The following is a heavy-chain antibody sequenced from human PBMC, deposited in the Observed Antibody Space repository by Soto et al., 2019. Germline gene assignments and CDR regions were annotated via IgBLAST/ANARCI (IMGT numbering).Heavy chain of an antibody. Sequence: SETLSLTCTVSGASISSYYCGWIRQPAGKGLEWIGRVSTSGRTNYNPSLNSRVTMSVDTSKTQFSLMLSSVTAADTAVYYCATEGDYYESSGYHYYFDSWGQGALVTVSS. CDR2: VSTSGRT. D-gene: IGHD3-22*01. CDR1: GASISSYY. V-gene: IGHV4-4*07. CDR3: ATEGDYYESSGYHYYFDS. J-gene: IGHJ4*02.